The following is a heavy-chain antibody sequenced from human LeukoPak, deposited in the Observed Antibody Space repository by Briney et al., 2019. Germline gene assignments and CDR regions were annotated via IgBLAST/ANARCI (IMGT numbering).Heavy chain of an antibody. CDR3: ARDRYILTGYNWFDP. V-gene: IGHV4-38-2*02. CDR2: IYYSGST. D-gene: IGHD3-9*01. J-gene: IGHJ5*02. Sequence: SETLSLTCTVSGYSISSGYYWGWIRQPPGKGLEWIGSIYYSGSTNYNPSLKSRVTISVDTSKNQFSLKLSSVTAADTAVYYCARDRYILTGYNWFDPWGQGTLVTVSS. CDR1: GYSISSGYY.